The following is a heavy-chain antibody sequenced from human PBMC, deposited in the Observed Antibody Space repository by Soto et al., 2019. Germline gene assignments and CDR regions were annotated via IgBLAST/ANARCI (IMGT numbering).Heavy chain of an antibody. V-gene: IGHV2-70*13. D-gene: IGHD1-20*01. CDR2: IEMDDDYK. J-gene: IGHJ6*02. CDR3: ARSITGQRKFNGMDV. CDR1: GFSITSPVMS. Sequence: EVCPTLLNPTETLALTCAFSGFSITSPVMSVSWIRHPPGMSLELLALIEMDDDYKYYITSLKRRLTISKDTRKNQVVLTMANMDPADKAKYYCARSITGQRKFNGMDVWGQGTPVTVSS.